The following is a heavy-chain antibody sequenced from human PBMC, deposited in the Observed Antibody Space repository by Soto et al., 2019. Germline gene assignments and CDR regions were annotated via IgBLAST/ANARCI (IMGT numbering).Heavy chain of an antibody. CDR1: AGSISSGRYY. V-gene: IGHV4-39*01. CDR3: ARHSDCSGGSCYSEFFSVGNWFDP. Sequence: LQLQESCPGLVKPSATLSLTCSVSAGSISSGRYYWVWSRQPPGKGLEWIGSFYSSRVTYSNPSVKRRVTISVNTSNHQFSLKLSSVSAADPAVYFCARHSDCSGGSCYSEFFSVGNWFDPWGQGTLVTVS. J-gene: IGHJ5*02. CDR2: FYSSRVT. D-gene: IGHD2-15*01.